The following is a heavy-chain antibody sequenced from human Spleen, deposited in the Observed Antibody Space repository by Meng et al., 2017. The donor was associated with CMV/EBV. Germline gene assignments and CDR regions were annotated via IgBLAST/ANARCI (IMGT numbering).Heavy chain of an antibody. CDR3: AKDRPLGFDP. D-gene: IGHD6-6*01. CDR1: GFTFSSYA. V-gene: IGHV3-23*01. J-gene: IGHJ5*02. Sequence: GESLKISCAASGFTFSSYAMSWVRQAPGKGLEWVSAISGSGGSTYYADSVKGRFTISRDNSKNTLYLQMNSLSAEDTAVYYCAKDRPLGFDPWGQGTLVTVSS. CDR2: ISGSGGST.